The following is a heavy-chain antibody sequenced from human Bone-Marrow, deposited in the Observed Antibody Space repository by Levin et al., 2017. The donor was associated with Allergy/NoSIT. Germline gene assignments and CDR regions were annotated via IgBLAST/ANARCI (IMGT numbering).Heavy chain of an antibody. CDR2: IITNSGTT. Sequence: AASVKVSCKATGGIFSGFIISWVRQAPGQGPEWMGGIITNSGTTKYAEKFQGRVTITADTSTRTAYLDLSSLRGDDTAVYFCARNSRAGRGPALYWGQGTLITVSS. CDR1: GGIFSGFI. J-gene: IGHJ4*02. V-gene: IGHV1-69*06. CDR3: ARNSRAGRGPALY. D-gene: IGHD2/OR15-2a*01.